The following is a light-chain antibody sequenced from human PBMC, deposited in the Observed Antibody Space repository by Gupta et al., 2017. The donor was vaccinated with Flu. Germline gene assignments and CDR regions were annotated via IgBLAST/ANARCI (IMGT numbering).Light chain of an antibody. CDR3: QQYYTTPWT. Sequence: NCRSSHNVLYISNSKNYLAWYQQKPGQHPKLLISWASTRESGVPDRFSGSGSGTDFTLTISSLQAEDVAVYFCQQYYTTPWTFGRGTSVEVK. J-gene: IGKJ1*01. CDR1: HNVLYISNSKNY. V-gene: IGKV4-1*01. CDR2: WAS.